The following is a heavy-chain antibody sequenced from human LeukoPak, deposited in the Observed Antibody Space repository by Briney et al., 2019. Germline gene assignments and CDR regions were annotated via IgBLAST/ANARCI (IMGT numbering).Heavy chain of an antibody. CDR3: VREGSYYYDSSGYLEY. CDR1: GFTFSSYA. D-gene: IGHD3-22*01. Sequence: GGSLRLSCAASGFTFSSYAMSWVRQAPGKGLEWVSSISSGSGYIYYADSVKGRFTISRDNAKNSLYLQMNSLRAEDTAVYYCVREGSYYYDSSGYLEYWGQGTLVTVSS. V-gene: IGHV3-21*01. J-gene: IGHJ4*02. CDR2: ISSGSGYI.